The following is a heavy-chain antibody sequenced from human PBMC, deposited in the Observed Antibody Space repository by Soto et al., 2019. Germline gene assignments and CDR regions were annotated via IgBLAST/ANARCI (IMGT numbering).Heavy chain of an antibody. J-gene: IGHJ4*02. V-gene: IGHV1-69*02. CDR2: VNPILSMS. CDR1: GDTFSFYT. D-gene: IGHD3-16*02. Sequence: QVQLVQSGAELKKPGSSVKVSCKASGDTFSFYTINWVRQAPGLGLEWMGRVNPILSMSNYAQKFQGRVTVTSYMPTCTAYMELRSLRSEDRAFHYCTTSYSSAYRSFDYWGQGALGTVSS. CDR3: TTSYSSAYRSFDY.